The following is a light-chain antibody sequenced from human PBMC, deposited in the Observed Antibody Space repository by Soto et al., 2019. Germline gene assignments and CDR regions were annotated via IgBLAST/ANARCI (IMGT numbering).Light chain of an antibody. CDR1: QSISSY. Sequence: DLQMTQSPSSLSASVGDRVSITCRASQSISSYLNWYQQKPGRAPKLLIYAPSSLQSGVPSRFSGSGSGTDFTLTISSLLPEDFATYYCQQSYTTPYTFGQGTKLEIK. J-gene: IGKJ2*01. CDR2: APS. V-gene: IGKV1-39*01. CDR3: QQSYTTPYT.